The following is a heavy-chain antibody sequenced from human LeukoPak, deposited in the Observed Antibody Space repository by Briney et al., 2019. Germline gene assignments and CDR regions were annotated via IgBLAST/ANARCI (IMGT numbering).Heavy chain of an antibody. CDR2: ISGSGGST. Sequence: PGGSLRLSCAASGFTFSSYAMSWVRQAPGKGLEWVSAISGSGGSTYYADSVKGRFTISRDNSKNTLYLQMNSLRAEDTAVYYCARDRGGITMIVVVITGYFDYWGQGTTVTVSS. J-gene: IGHJ4*02. CDR1: GFTFSSYA. V-gene: IGHV3-23*01. D-gene: IGHD3-22*01. CDR3: ARDRGGITMIVVVITGYFDY.